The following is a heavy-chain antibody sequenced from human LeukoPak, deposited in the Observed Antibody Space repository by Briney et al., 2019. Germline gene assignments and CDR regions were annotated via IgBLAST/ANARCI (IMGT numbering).Heavy chain of an antibody. Sequence: PSETLSLTCAVYGGSFSGYYWSWIRQPPGKGLEWIGEINHSGSTNCNPSLKSRVTISVDTSKNQFSLKLSSVTAADTAVYYCARGLTVTTYSGPSYYFDYWGQGTLVTVSS. J-gene: IGHJ4*02. V-gene: IGHV4-34*01. D-gene: IGHD4-17*01. CDR2: INHSGST. CDR1: GGSFSGYY. CDR3: ARGLTVTTYSGPSYYFDY.